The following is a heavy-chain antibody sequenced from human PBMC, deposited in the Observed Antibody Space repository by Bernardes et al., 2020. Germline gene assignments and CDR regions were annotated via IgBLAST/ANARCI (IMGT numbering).Heavy chain of an antibody. D-gene: IGHD6-13*01. CDR2: INPSGGST. CDR1: GYTFTSYY. Sequence: ASVKVSCKASGYTFTSYYMHWVRQAPGQGLEWMGIINPSGGSTSYAQKFQGRVTMTRDTSTSTVYMELSSLRSEDTAVYYCARPSAAAGLYNWFDPWGQGTLVTVSS. J-gene: IGHJ5*02. V-gene: IGHV1-46*01. CDR3: ARPSAAAGLYNWFDP.